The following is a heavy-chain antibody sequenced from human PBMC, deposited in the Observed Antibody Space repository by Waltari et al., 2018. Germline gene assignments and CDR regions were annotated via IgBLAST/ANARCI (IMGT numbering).Heavy chain of an antibody. CDR3: ATKGAVASPFRH. J-gene: IGHJ1*01. CDR2: IYYSGNT. V-gene: IGHV4-39*07. CDR1: GDSISSSHYY. Sequence: QLQESGPGLMKTSETLSLTCTVSGDSISSSHYYWGWIRQPPGKGLEWIGSIYYSGNTYYTPSRKRRVTGSVDASKNQLSMSLISVTAADTAVYFCATKGAVASPFRHWGQGTLVTVSS. D-gene: IGHD6-19*01.